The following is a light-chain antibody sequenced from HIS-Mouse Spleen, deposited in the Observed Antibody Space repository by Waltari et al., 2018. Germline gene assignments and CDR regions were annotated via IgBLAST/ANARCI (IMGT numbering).Light chain of an antibody. CDR3: YSTDSSGNHRV. V-gene: IGLV3-10*01. CDR2: EDS. Sequence: SYELTQPPPASVSPGQTARTTCPGDALPKKSAYWYQQKSGQAPGLVIYEDSKRPPGIPERFSGASSGTMATLTISGAQVEDEADYYCYSTDSSGNHRVFGGGTKLTVL. CDR1: ALPKKS. J-gene: IGLJ2*01.